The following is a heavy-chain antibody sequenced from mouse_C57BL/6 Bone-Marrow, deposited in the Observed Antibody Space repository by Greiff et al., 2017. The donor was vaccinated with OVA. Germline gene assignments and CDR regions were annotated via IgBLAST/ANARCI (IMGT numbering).Heavy chain of an antibody. CDR1: GFNIKDDY. CDR3: TLGALLRSWFAY. Sequence: EVQLQQSGAELVRPGASVKLSCTASGFNIKDDYMHWVKQRPEQGLEWIGWIDPENGDTEYASKFQGKATITADTSSNTAYLQLSSLTSEDTAVYYCTLGALLRSWFAYWGQGTLVTVSA. CDR2: IDPENGDT. D-gene: IGHD1-2*01. V-gene: IGHV14-4*01. J-gene: IGHJ3*01.